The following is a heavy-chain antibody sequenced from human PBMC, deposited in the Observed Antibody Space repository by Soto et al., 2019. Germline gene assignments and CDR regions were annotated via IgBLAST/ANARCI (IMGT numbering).Heavy chain of an antibody. CDR3: ARTAAAGKYYYGMDV. Sequence: GESLKISCKGSGYSFIDYWIGWVRQVPGKGLEWMGVIYPGDSDTRYSPSFQGQVTISADKSISTAYLQWSSLKASDTAMYYCARTAAAGKYYYGMDVWGQGTTVTVSS. CDR1: GYSFIDYW. CDR2: IYPGDSDT. D-gene: IGHD6-13*01. V-gene: IGHV5-51*01. J-gene: IGHJ6*02.